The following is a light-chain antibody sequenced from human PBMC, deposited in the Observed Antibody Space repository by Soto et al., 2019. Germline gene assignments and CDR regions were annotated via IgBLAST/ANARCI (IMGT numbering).Light chain of an antibody. V-gene: IGLV2-11*01. CDR2: DVS. CDR1: SSDVGGYNY. J-gene: IGLJ1*01. CDR3: CSYAGSYVYV. Sequence: QSALTQPRSVSGSPGQSVSISCTGTSSDVGGYNYVSWYQQHPGKAPKLMLHDVSKRPSGVPDRFSGSKSGNTASLTISGLQAEDEADYYCCSYAGSYVYVFGTGTKVTVL.